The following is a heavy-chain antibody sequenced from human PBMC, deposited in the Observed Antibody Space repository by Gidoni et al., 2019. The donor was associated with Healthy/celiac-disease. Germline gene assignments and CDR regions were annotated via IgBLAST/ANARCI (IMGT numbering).Heavy chain of an antibody. Sequence: QVQLQESGPGPVKPSETLPLTCTVAGGSVSSGGYYWSSIRQPPGKGLEWIGYIYYSGSTNYNPSLKSRVTISVDTSKNQFSLKLSSVTAADTAVYYCARDSWRAHFRGMDVWGQGTTVTVSS. CDR3: ARDSWRAHFRGMDV. V-gene: IGHV4-61*08. CDR2: IYYSGST. J-gene: IGHJ6*02. D-gene: IGHD3-3*01. CDR1: GGSVSSGGYY.